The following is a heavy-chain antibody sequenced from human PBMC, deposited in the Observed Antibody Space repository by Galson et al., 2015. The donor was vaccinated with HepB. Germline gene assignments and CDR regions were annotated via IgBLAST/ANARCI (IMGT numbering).Heavy chain of an antibody. V-gene: IGHV3-30*18. Sequence: SLRLSCAASGFTFSSYGMHWVRQAPGKGLEWVAVIPYDGSNKYYADSVKGRFTISRDDSKNTLYLQMNSLRAEDTAVYYCAKSRYYYDSSGLQYWGQGTLVTVSS. CDR2: IPYDGSNK. D-gene: IGHD3-22*01. J-gene: IGHJ4*02. CDR3: AKSRYYYDSSGLQY. CDR1: GFTFSSYG.